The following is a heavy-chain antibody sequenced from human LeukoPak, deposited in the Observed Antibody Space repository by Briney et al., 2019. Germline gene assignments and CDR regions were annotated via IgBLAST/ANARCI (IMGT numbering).Heavy chain of an antibody. Sequence: ASVKVSCKASGGTFSSYAISWVRQAPGQGLEWMGGIIPIFGTANYAQKFQGRVTMTTDTSTSTAYMELRSLRSDDTAVYYCARSGYCSSTSCYNYYYYGMDVWGQGTTVTVSS. J-gene: IGHJ6*02. CDR3: ARSGYCSSTSCYNYYYYGMDV. D-gene: IGHD2-2*02. CDR1: GGTFSSYA. V-gene: IGHV1-69*05. CDR2: IIPIFGTA.